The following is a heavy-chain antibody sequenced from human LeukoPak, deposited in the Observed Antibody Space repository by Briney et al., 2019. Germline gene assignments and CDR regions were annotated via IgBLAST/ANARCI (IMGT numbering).Heavy chain of an antibody. D-gene: IGHD3-22*01. CDR3: AKRIYDSSGSTD. CDR2: ISGDGRTN. Sequence: GGSLRLSCAASGFTFHLYAMHWVRLAPGKGLEWVSLISGDGRTNYYASSVKGRFTISRENSKYSLLLQINRLRTEETAFYFCAKRIYDSSGSTDWGQGTLVTVSS. J-gene: IGHJ4*02. V-gene: IGHV3-43*02. CDR1: GFTFHLYA.